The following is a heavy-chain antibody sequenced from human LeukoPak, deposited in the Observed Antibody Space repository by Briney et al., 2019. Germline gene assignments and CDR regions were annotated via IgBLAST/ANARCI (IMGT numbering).Heavy chain of an antibody. Sequence: SETLSLTCTVSGASISSYYWSWIRHRPGRGLEWIGYIFYSGSTLYNPTLQSRVTISVDTSKNLFSLKLTSVTAADTAVYYCASGPYPAAGTDHQFDYWGQGTLVTVSS. CDR3: ASGPYPAAGTDHQFDY. J-gene: IGHJ4*02. V-gene: IGHV4-59*01. CDR1: GASISSYY. CDR2: IFYSGST. D-gene: IGHD6-13*01.